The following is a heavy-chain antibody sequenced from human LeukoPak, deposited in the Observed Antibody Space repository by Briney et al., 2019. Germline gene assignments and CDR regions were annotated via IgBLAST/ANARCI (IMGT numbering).Heavy chain of an antibody. CDR3: ARDNTRTIAASWFDP. Sequence: KSGGSLRLSCAVSGLPFGNACMSWVRQAPGKGLECVGEIYHSGSTNYNPSLKSRVTISVDKSKNQFSLKLSSVTAADTAVYYCARDNTRTIAASWFDPWGQGTLVSVSS. V-gene: IGHV4-4*02. CDR1: GLPFGNAC. D-gene: IGHD6-6*01. CDR2: IYHSGST. J-gene: IGHJ5*02.